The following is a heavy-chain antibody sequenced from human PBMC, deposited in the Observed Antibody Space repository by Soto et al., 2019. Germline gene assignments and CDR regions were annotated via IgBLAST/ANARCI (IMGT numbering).Heavy chain of an antibody. V-gene: IGHV3-23*01. J-gene: IGHJ5*02. CDR2: ISGSGGST. D-gene: IGHD1-26*01. CDR1: GFTFSSYA. CDR3: AKDYRATKTGYNWFDP. Sequence: PGGSLRLSCAASGFTFSSYAMSWVRQAPGKGLEWVSAISGSGGSTYYADSVKGRFTISRDNSKNTLYLQMNSLRAEDTAVYYCAKDYRATKTGYNWFDPWGQGTLVTVSS.